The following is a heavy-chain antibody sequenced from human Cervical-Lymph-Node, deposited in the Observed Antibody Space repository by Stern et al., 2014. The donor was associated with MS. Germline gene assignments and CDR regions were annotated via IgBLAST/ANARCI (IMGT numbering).Heavy chain of an antibody. CDR2: ISSGGSTI. CDR1: RFTFSDNY. J-gene: IGHJ4*02. Sequence: VQLVESGGDLVKPGGSLRLSCAASRFTFSDNYMSWIRQAPGKGLEWVSYISSGGSTIYYADSVKGRFPVSRDNAKNSLYLQMNNLRAEDTAVYYCARGSYSFDYWGQGTLVTVSS. CDR3: ARGSYSFDY. D-gene: IGHD5-12*01. V-gene: IGHV3-11*01.